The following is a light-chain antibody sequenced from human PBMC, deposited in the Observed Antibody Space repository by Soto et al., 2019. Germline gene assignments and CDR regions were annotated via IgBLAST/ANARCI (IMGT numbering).Light chain of an antibody. V-gene: IGLV2-11*01. CDR1: SSDVGGYNF. CDR2: AVS. CDR3: CSYAGNAYV. J-gene: IGLJ1*01. Sequence: QSALTQPRSVSGSPGQSVTISCTGTSSDVGGYNFVTWYQQHPDKAPKLLIYAVSKRPSGVPDHFSGSKSGNTASLTISGLQAEDDADYYCCSYAGNAYVFGTGTKLTVL.